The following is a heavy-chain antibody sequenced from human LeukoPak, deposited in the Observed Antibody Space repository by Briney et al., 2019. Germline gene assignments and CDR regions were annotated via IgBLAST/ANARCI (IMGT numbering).Heavy chain of an antibody. V-gene: IGHV3-30-3*02. CDR2: ISYDGSNK. Sequence: GRSLRLSCAASGFTFSSYAMHWVRQAPGKGLEWVAVISYDGSNKYYADSVKGRFTISRDNSKNTLYLQMSSLRAEDTAVYFCAKRSVLSNTWYYFDYWGQGTLVTVSS. D-gene: IGHD6-13*01. J-gene: IGHJ4*02. CDR1: GFTFSSYA. CDR3: AKRSVLSNTWYYFDY.